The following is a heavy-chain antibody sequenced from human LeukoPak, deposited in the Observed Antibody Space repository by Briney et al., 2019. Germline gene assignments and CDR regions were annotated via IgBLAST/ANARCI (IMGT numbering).Heavy chain of an antibody. V-gene: IGHV4-34*01. D-gene: IGHD4-17*01. CDR2: INHSGST. CDR1: GGSFSGDY. Sequence: SETLSLTCAVYGGSFSGDYWSWIRQPPGKGLEWIGEINHSGSTNYNPSLKSRVIISVDTSKNQFSLKVSSVTAADTAVYFCASRCGDPGVCSYYGMDVWGQGTTVTVSS. J-gene: IGHJ6*02. CDR3: ASRCGDPGVCSYYGMDV.